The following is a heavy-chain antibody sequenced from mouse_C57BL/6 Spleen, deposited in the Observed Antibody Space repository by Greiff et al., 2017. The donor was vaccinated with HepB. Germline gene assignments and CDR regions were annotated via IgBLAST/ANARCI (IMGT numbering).Heavy chain of an antibody. CDR1: GYTFTDYY. CDR2: INPNNGGT. CDR3: ARNYYSNPEDWFAC. V-gene: IGHV1-26*01. J-gene: IGHJ3*01. Sequence: EVQLQQSGPELVKPGASVKISCKASGYTFTDYYMNWVKQSHGKSLEWIGDINPNNGGTSYNQKFKGKATLTVDKSSSTAYMELRSLTSEDSAVYYCARNYYSNPEDWFACWGQGTLVTVSA. D-gene: IGHD2-5*01.